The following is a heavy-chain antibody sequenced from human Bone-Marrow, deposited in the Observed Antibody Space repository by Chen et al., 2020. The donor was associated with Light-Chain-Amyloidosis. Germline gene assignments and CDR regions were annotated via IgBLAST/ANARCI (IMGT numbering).Heavy chain of an antibody. V-gene: IGHV5-51*01. D-gene: IGHD5-12*01. J-gene: IGHJ4*02. CDR1: GYTFPNYW. CDR3: ARRRYGYNFDY. CDR2: IYPDESDA. Sequence: EVQLEQSGPEVKKPGESLKISCKGSGYTFPNYWIGWVRQMPGKGLEWMGVIYPDESDARYSPSFAGQFTISADKSITAAYLEWRCLKASDTAMYYCARRRYGYNFDYWGQGTLVTVSS.